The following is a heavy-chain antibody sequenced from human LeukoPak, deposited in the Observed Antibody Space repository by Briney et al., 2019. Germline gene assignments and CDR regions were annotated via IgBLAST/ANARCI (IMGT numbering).Heavy chain of an antibody. Sequence: GGSLRLSCAASGFTVSSNYMSWVRQAPGKGLEWVSVIYSGDITYYADPVKGRFTISRDNSKNTLYLQMNSLRAEDTAVYCCARGATTTVTTDYWGQGTLVTVSS. CDR3: ARGATTTVTTDY. J-gene: IGHJ4*02. D-gene: IGHD4-17*01. V-gene: IGHV3-66*01. CDR1: GFTVSSNY. CDR2: IYSGDIT.